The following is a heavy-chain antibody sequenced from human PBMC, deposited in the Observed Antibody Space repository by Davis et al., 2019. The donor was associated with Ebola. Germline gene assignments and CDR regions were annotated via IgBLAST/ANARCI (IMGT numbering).Heavy chain of an antibody. V-gene: IGHV4-4*02. Sequence: MPSETLSLTCAVSGDSISSTNWWIWVRQPPGKGLEWIGEIYNSGRTNYNPSLKSRVTISVDTSKNQFSLKLSSVTAADTAVYYCARHIHDILTSDFDYWGQGTLVTVSS. J-gene: IGHJ4*02. CDR3: ARHIHDILTSDFDY. CDR1: GDSISSTNW. D-gene: IGHD3-9*01. CDR2: IYNSGRT.